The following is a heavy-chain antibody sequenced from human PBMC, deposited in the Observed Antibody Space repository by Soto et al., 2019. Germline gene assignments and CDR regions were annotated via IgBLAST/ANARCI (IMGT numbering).Heavy chain of an antibody. J-gene: IGHJ4*02. D-gene: IGHD1-1*01. V-gene: IGHV1-18*01. CDR1: GYPFTTYG. Sequence: KVACKASGYPFTTYGINWVRQAPGQGREGMAGMSAYSGNTKYARKFQGRVTMTTDTSTSKAYMELTSLRSDDTARYYCASDSRTDATPPAHCGLGTPPPVSS. CDR2: MSAYSGNT. CDR3: ASDSRTDATPPAH.